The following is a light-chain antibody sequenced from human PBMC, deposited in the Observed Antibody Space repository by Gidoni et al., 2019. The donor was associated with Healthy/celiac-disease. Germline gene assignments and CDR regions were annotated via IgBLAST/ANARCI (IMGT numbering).Light chain of an antibody. CDR2: AAS. CDR3: QQYYSFPWT. V-gene: IGKV1D-8*01. J-gene: IGKJ1*01. Sequence: VIRMTQSPSLLSASTGDRVTTSCRISQGISSYLAWYQQKPGKAPELLIYAASTLQSGVPSRFSGSGSGTEFTLTISSLQSEDFATYYCQQYYSFPWTFGQGTKVEIK. CDR1: QGISSY.